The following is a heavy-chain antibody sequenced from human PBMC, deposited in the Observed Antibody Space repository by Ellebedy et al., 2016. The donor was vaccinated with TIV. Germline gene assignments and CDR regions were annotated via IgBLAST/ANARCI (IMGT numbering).Heavy chain of an antibody. V-gene: IGHV3-21*04. D-gene: IGHD3-22*01. CDR1: GFTFSSYS. CDR2: ISSSSSYI. Sequence: GGSLRLSXAASGFTFSSYSMNWVRQAPGKGLEWVSSISSSSSYIYYADSVKGRFTISRDNAKNSLYLQMNSLRAEDTAVYYCAREGRTYYYDSSGYDIWGQGTLVTVSS. J-gene: IGHJ4*02. CDR3: AREGRTYYYDSSGYDI.